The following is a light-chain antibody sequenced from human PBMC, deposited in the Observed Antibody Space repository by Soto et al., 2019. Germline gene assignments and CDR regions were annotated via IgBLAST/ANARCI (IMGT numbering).Light chain of an antibody. Sequence: DIVMTQSPDSMAVSLGERATINCKSSQSILYSPNNKNYLAWYKQKPGQPPKLLIYLASTRESGVPDRFRGTGDGSEYNLPTKSIQAEDVAVYYREKYYDFPQTFGQGTKVEIK. CDR2: LAS. J-gene: IGKJ1*01. CDR3: EKYYDFPQT. CDR1: QSILYSPNNKNY. V-gene: IGKV4-1*01.